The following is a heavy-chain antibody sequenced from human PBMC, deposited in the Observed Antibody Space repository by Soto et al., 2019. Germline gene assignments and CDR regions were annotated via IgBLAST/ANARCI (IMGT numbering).Heavy chain of an antibody. CDR3: ARDGKAAAGQGKSYYYYYGMDV. J-gene: IGHJ6*02. CDR1: GFTISSYS. V-gene: IGHV3-21*01. CDR2: ISSSSSYI. Sequence: GGSLRLSCAASGFTISSYSMNWVRQAPGKGLEWVSSISSSSSYIYYADSVKGRFTISRDNAKNSLYLQMNSLRAEDTAVYYCARDGKAAAGQGKSYYYYYGMDVWGQGTTVTVSS. D-gene: IGHD6-13*01.